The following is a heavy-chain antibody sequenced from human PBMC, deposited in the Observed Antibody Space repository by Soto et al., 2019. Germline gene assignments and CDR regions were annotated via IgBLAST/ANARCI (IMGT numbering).Heavy chain of an antibody. CDR3: ARSSGYSYGRFDY. D-gene: IGHD5-18*01. CDR1: GGSISSYY. Sequence: SETLSLTCTVSGGSISSYYWSWIRQPPGKGLEWIGYIYYSGSTNYNPPLKSRVTISVDTSKNQFSLKLSSVTAADTAVYYCARSSGYSYGRFDYWGQGTLVTVSS. J-gene: IGHJ4*02. V-gene: IGHV4-59*01. CDR2: IYYSGST.